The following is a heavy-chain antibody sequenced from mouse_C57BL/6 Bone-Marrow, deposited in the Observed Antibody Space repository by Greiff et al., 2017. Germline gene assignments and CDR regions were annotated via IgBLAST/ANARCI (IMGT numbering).Heavy chain of an antibody. CDR2: ISDGGSYT. D-gene: IGHD1-1*01. Sequence: EVMLVESGGGLVKPGGSLKLSCAASGFTFSSYAMSWVRQTPEKRLEWVATISDGGSYTYYPDNVKGRFTISRDNAKNNLYLQMSHLKSEDTAMYYCARDPITTVVKGFAYWGQGTLVTVSA. V-gene: IGHV5-4*01. CDR1: GFTFSSYA. CDR3: ARDPITTVVKGFAY. J-gene: IGHJ3*01.